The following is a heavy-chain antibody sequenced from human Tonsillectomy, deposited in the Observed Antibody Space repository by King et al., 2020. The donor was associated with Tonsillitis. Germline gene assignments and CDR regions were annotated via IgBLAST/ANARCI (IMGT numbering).Heavy chain of an antibody. D-gene: IGHD3-16*01. CDR3: AREEGEGFDY. J-gene: IGHJ4*02. Sequence: VQLVESGGGLVKPGGSLRLSCAASGFTFSSYSMNWVRQAPGKGLEWVSSICGSATYIYYADSVKGRFTISRDNAKNSLYLQMNSLRAEVTAVYYCAREEGEGFDYWGQGTLGAVSS. CDR1: GFTFSSYS. V-gene: IGHV3-21*01. CDR2: ICGSATYI.